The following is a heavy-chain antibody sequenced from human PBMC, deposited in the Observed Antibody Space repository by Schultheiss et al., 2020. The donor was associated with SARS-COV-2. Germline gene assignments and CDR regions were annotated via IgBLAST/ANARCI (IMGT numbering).Heavy chain of an antibody. CDR2: ISGSGGRT. CDR1: GFTFSSYA. CDR3: ARSYGHFDY. Sequence: GGSLRLSCAASGFTFSSYAMTWVRQAPGKGLEWVSAISGSGGRTYYADSVKGRFTISRDNAKNSLYLQMNSLRDEDTAVYYCARSYGHFDYWGQGTTVTVSS. D-gene: IGHD4-17*01. V-gene: IGHV3-23*01. J-gene: IGHJ4*03.